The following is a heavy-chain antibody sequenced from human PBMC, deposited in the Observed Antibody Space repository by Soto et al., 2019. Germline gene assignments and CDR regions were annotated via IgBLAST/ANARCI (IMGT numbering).Heavy chain of an antibody. J-gene: IGHJ6*02. CDR3: AKPQKVGHYFYGMDV. CDR2: IWYDGVTK. Sequence: PGGSLRLSCAGSGFTFSDFGMHWVRQAPGKGLECVAVIWYDGVTKYYAESVKGRFTISRDNSKSTLYLLMNSLRAEDTAIYYCAKPQKVGHYFYGMDVWGQGTTVTVSS. D-gene: IGHD1-26*01. V-gene: IGHV3-33*06. CDR1: GFTFSDFG.